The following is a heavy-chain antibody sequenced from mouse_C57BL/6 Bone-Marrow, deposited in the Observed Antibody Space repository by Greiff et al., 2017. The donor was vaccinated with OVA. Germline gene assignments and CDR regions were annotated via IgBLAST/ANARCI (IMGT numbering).Heavy chain of an antibody. CDR1: GYTFTSYW. CDR3: ARSLYGSSSYWYFDV. V-gene: IGHV1-64*01. Sequence: QVQLQQSGAELVKPGASVKLSCKASGYTFTSYWMHWVKQRPGQGLEWIGMIHPNSGSTNYNEKFKSKATLTVDKSSSTAYMQLSSLTSEDSAVYYCARSLYGSSSYWYFDVWGTGTTVTVSS. J-gene: IGHJ1*03. CDR2: IHPNSGST. D-gene: IGHD1-1*01.